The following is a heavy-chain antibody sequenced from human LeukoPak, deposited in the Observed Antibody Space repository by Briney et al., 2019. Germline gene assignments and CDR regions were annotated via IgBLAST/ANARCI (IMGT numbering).Heavy chain of an antibody. Sequence: GGSLRLSCAASGFTFSSSTMNWVRQAPGKGLEWVSSISSSSNYIYYADSVKGRFTISRDNAKNSLYLQMNSLRAEDTAAYYCARELLWFGELSPYYFDYWGQGTLVTVSS. J-gene: IGHJ4*02. CDR3: ARELLWFGELSPYYFDY. CDR2: ISSSSNYI. D-gene: IGHD3-10*01. CDR1: GFTFSSST. V-gene: IGHV3-21*01.